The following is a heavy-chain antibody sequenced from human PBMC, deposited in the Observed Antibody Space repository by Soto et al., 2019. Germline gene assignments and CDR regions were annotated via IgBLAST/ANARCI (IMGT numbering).Heavy chain of an antibody. Sequence: SETLSLTCIVSGGSISSSSDYWGWIRQPPGKGLEWIGSINYSGNTYYSPSLQSRITMSVDTSKNHFSLKVNSVTAADTAIYYCARIVIGGSNWFDPWGQGTLVT. D-gene: IGHD3-16*02. CDR1: GGSISSSSDY. V-gene: IGHV4-39*02. CDR2: INYSGNT. J-gene: IGHJ5*02. CDR3: ARIVIGGSNWFDP.